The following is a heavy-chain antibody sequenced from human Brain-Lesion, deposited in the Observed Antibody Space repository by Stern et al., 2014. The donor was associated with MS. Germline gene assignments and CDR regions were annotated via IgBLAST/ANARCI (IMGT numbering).Heavy chain of an antibody. Sequence: EVQLVESGGGLVQPGGSLRLSCAASGFTFSTYWMRWVRQAPGKGLEWGANIKQDGSEDFYGDSVKGRFSISRGNAKRSLYPQINSLRAEDTAVYYYTRDCGHGSCSLPYCYYGMDVWGQGTAVTVSS. CDR1: GFTFSTYW. CDR2: IKQDGSED. D-gene: IGHD2-15*01. CDR3: TRDCGHGSCSLPYCYYGMDV. J-gene: IGHJ6*02. V-gene: IGHV3-7*01.